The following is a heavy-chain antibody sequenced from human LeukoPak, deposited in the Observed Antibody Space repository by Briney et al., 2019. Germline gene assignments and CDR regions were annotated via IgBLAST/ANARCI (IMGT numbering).Heavy chain of an antibody. CDR2: IYHSGST. Sequence: GSLRLSCAASGFTVSSNYMSWVRQAPGKGLEWIGSIYHSGSTYYNPSLKSRVTISVDTSKNQFSLKLSSVTAADTAVYYCARQSYSGSYDYWGQGTLVTVSS. CDR1: GFTVSSNY. J-gene: IGHJ4*02. V-gene: IGHV4-38-2*01. CDR3: ARQSYSGSYDY. D-gene: IGHD1-26*01.